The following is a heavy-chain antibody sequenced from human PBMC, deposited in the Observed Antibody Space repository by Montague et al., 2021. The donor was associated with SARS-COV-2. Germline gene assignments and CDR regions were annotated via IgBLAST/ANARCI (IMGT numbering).Heavy chain of an antibody. CDR3: AHRPSIAAAGTFRFDP. V-gene: IGHV2-5*02. Sequence: PALVKPTQTLTLTCTFSGFSLCTSGVGVGWIRQPPGKALEWLALIYWDDDKRYSPSLKSRLTITKDTSKNQVVLTMTNMDPVDTATYYCAHRPSIAAAGTFRFDPWGQGTLVTVSS. D-gene: IGHD6-13*01. CDR2: IYWDDDK. J-gene: IGHJ5*02. CDR1: GFSLCTSGVG.